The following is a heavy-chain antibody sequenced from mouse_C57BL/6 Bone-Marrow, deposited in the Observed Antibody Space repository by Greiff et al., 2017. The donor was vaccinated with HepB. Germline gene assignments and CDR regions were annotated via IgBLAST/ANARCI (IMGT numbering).Heavy chain of an antibody. Sequence: VQLQQPGAELVKPGASVKLSCKASGYTFTSYWMHWVKQRPGQGLEWIGMIHPNSGSTNYNEKFKSKATLTVDKSSSTAYMQLSSLTSEDSAVYYCAISGRQLRLSYWGQGTLVTVSA. D-gene: IGHD3-2*02. CDR3: AISGRQLRLSY. CDR1: GYTFTSYW. V-gene: IGHV1-64*01. CDR2: IHPNSGST. J-gene: IGHJ3*01.